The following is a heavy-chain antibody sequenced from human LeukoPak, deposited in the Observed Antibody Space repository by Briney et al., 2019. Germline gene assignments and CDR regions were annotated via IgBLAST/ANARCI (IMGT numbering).Heavy chain of an antibody. V-gene: IGHV1-2*02. CDR2: INPNSGGT. CDR1: GYTFTGYH. D-gene: IGHD6-19*01. Sequence: ASVKVSCKASGYTFTGYHMHWVRQAPGQGLEWMGWINPNSGGTNYAQKLQGRVTMTTDTSTTTAYMELRSLRSDDTAVYYCARMYSSGWPLECLDVWGQGTMVTVSS. J-gene: IGHJ3*01. CDR3: ARMYSSGWPLECLDV.